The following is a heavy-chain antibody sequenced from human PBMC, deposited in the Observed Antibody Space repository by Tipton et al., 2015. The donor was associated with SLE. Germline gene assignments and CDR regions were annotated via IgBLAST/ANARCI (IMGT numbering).Heavy chain of an antibody. Sequence: SLRLSCVVSGFTFSNFWMTWVRQAPGKGLEWVAGSSGSDGSKYHADSVKGRFTISRDNSKNTRYLQMNSLRAEGTAVYYCAKDPYAYCGRDCYAYFDFWGQGTLVTVSS. J-gene: IGHJ4*02. CDR3: AKDPYAYCGRDCYAYFDF. CDR1: GFTFSNFW. V-gene: IGHV3-23*01. D-gene: IGHD2-21*01. CDR2: SSGSDGSK.